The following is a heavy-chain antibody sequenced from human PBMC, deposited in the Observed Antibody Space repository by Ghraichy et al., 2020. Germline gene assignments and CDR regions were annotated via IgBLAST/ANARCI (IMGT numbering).Heavy chain of an antibody. CDR3: ARVRSIGGSMGPSLYYFDQ. CDR1: GFTFSSYA. D-gene: IGHD2/OR15-2a*01. Sequence: GGSLRLSCAASGFTFSSYAMHWVRQAPDKGLEWVAVTSSDGNTKDYADSVKGRFTIFRDNSKNTLYLQMNSLRPVDTAVYYCARVRSIGGSMGPSLYYFDQWGQGTLVTVSS. J-gene: IGHJ4*02. CDR2: TSSDGNTK. V-gene: IGHV3-30*01.